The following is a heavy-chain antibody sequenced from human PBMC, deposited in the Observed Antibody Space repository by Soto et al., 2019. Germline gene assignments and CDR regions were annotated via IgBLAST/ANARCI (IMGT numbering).Heavy chain of an antibody. CDR2: ISGSGGST. D-gene: IGHD1-26*01. Sequence: PGGSLRLSCAASGFTFSSYTMNWVRQAPGKGLKWVSSISGSGGSTYYTESVMGRFTISRDNSKNTLFLQMSSLRAEDTAVYYWAKAGRVAPPHFYFDSGGRGIRVTFS. CDR1: GFTFSSYT. J-gene: IGHJ4*02. V-gene: IGHV3-23*01. CDR3: AKAGRVAPPHFYFDS.